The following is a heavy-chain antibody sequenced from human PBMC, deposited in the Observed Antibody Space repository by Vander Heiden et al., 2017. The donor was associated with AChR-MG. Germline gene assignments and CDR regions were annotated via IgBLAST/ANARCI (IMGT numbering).Heavy chain of an antibody. CDR3: AKGISSGYSTSWSPYYFDY. V-gene: IGHV3-30*18. CDR2: ISYDGSDK. J-gene: IGHJ4*02. D-gene: IGHD6-13*01. CDR1: GVIFSSYG. Sequence: QVQLVESGGGVVQPGTSLRLSCAASGVIFSSYGIPWVRQAPGKGLEWVAVISYDGSDKYYAGSVKGRFTSSRDNSKNTLYLQMNSLRAEDTAMYYCAKGISSGYSTSWSPYYFDYWGQGTLVTVSS.